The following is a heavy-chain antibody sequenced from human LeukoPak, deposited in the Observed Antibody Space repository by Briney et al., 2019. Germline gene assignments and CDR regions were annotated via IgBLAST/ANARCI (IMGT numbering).Heavy chain of an antibody. V-gene: IGHV3-74*01. CDR1: GFTFSSYW. D-gene: IGHD3-10*01. CDR3: ARVHWGNYYLNAFDI. CDR2: INSDGSST. J-gene: IGHJ3*02. Sequence: GGSLRLSCAASGFTFSSYWMHWVRQAPGKGLVWVSRINSDGSSTSYANSVKGRFTISRDNAKNTLYLQMNSLRVEDTAVYYCARVHWGNYYLNAFDIWGQGTMVTVSS.